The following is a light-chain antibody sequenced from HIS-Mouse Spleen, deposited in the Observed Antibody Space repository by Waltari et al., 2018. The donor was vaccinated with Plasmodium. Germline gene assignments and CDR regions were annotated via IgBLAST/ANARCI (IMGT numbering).Light chain of an antibody. Sequence: DIQMTQSPSSLSASVVDRVTITCRASQSISSYLNWYQQKPGKAPKLLIYAASSLQSGVPSRFSGSGSGTDFILTISSLQPEDFATYYCQQNYNTWTFGQGTKVEIK. V-gene: IGKV1-39*01. CDR1: QSISSY. CDR3: QQNYNTWT. J-gene: IGKJ1*01. CDR2: AAS.